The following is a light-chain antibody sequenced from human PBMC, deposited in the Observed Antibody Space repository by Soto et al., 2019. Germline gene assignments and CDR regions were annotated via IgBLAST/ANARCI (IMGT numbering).Light chain of an antibody. V-gene: IGKV3-20*01. CDR2: GAS. Sequence: EIVLTQSPGTLSLSPGEIATLSCRASQSVSSSYLARYQQKPGQAPRLLIYGASSRATGIPDRFSGSGSGTDFTLTISRLEPEDFAVYYCQQYGSSLFTFGPGTKVDIK. J-gene: IGKJ3*01. CDR1: QSVSSSY. CDR3: QQYGSSLFT.